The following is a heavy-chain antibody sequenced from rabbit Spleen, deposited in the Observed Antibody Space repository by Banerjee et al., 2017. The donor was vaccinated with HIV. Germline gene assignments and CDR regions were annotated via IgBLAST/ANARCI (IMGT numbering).Heavy chain of an antibody. CDR1: GVSFTISSY. J-gene: IGHJ6*01. D-gene: IGHD1-1*01. V-gene: IGHV1S40*01. CDR3: ARDTSSSFSSYGMDL. CDR2: IDAGSSGFT. Sequence: QSLEESGGDLVKPGASLTLTCTASGVSFTISSYMCWVRQAPGKGLEWIACIDAGSSGFTYFATWAKGRFATSKTSSTTVTLQMTRLTAADTATYFCARDTSSSFSSYGMDLWGPGTLVTVS.